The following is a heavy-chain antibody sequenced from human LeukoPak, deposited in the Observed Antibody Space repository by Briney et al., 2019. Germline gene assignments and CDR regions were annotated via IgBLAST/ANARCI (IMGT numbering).Heavy chain of an antibody. CDR2: ISSSSSYI. CDR1: GFTFSSYE. D-gene: IGHD3-10*01. Sequence: GGSLRLSCAASGFTFSSYEMNCVRQDPGKGLEWVSSISSSSSYIYYADSVKGRFTISRDNAKNSLYLQMNSLRAEDTAVYYCARAANPRYYYGSGSCYRNWGQGTLVTVSS. V-gene: IGHV3-21*01. J-gene: IGHJ4*02. CDR3: ARAANPRYYYGSGSCYRN.